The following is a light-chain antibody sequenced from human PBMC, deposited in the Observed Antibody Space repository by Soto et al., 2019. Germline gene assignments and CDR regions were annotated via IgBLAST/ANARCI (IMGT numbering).Light chain of an antibody. V-gene: IGKV3-20*01. CDR3: QHYNYWPPKT. Sequence: EIVLTQSPGTLSLSPGETAALSCRASQSASSKYLAWYQQKSGQAPRLLIYATSSRATDIPDRFIGYGSGTDFTLTISSLQSEDFAVYYCQHYNYWPPKTFGQGTKVDI. CDR2: ATS. CDR1: QSASSKY. J-gene: IGKJ1*01.